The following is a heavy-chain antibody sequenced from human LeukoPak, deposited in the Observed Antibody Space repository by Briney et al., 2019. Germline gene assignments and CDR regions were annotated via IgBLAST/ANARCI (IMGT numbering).Heavy chain of an antibody. CDR2: IYYSGST. V-gene: IGHV4-59*12. D-gene: IGHD6-13*01. CDR1: SGSISNYY. Sequence: SETLSLTCTVSSGSISNYYWSWIRQPPGKALEWIGYIYYSGSTNYNPSLKSRVTISVDTSKNQFSLKLSSVTAADTAVYYCARDLAAAGTGEWGQGTLVTVSS. J-gene: IGHJ4*02. CDR3: ARDLAAAGTGE.